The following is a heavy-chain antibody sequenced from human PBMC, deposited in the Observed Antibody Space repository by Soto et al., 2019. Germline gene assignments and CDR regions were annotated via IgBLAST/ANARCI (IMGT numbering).Heavy chain of an antibody. CDR1: GGSISSGGYY. CDR2: IYYSGST. CDR3: ARSGGGYCSSTSCYSDKFHYYYGMDV. Sequence: KSSETLSLTCTVSGGSISSGGYYWSWIRQHPGKGLEWIGYIYYSGSTYYNPSLKSRVTISVDTSKNQFSLKLSSVTAADTAVYYCARSGGGYCSSTSCYSDKFHYYYGMDVWGQGTTVTVSS. J-gene: IGHJ6*02. V-gene: IGHV4-31*03. D-gene: IGHD2-2*01.